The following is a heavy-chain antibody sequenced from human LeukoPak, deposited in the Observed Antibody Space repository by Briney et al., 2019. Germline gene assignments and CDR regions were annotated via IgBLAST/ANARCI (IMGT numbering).Heavy chain of an antibody. CDR1: GFTFSSYW. V-gene: IGHV3-74*01. CDR2: INSDGSST. CDR3: ARDKSSGDYDILTGYYRPYYYYMDV. J-gene: IGHJ6*03. Sequence: GGSLRLSCAASGFTFSSYWMHWVRQAPGKGLVWVSRINSDGSSTSYADSVKGRFTISRDNAKNTLYLQMNSLRAEDTAVYYCARDKSSGDYDILTGYYRPYYYYMDVWGKGTTVTISS. D-gene: IGHD3-9*01.